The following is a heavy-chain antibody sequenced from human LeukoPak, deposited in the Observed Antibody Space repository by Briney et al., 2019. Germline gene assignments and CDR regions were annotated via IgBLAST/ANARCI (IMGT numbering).Heavy chain of an antibody. CDR2: ISSSSSTI. V-gene: IGHV3-48*04. CDR1: GFTFSSYS. CDR3: ARDAPIVVVPAAPQFDY. Sequence: PGGSLRLSCAASGFTFSSYSMNWVRQAPGKGLEWVSYISSSSSTIYYADSVKGRFTISRDNAKNSLYLQMNSLRAEDTAVYYCARDAPIVVVPAAPQFDYWGQGTLVTVSS. D-gene: IGHD2-2*01. J-gene: IGHJ4*02.